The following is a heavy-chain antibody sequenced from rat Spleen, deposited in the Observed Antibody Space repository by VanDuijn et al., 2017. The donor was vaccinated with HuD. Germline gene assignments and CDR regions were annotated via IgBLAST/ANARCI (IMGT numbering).Heavy chain of an antibody. J-gene: IGHJ2*01. CDR2: ISYDGSST. V-gene: IGHV5-7*01. CDR3: ARQREWCFDY. D-gene: IGHD1-1*01. Sequence: EVQLVESGGGLVQPGRSLKLSCAASGFTFSDYNMAWVRQAPKKGLEWVATISYDGSSTYYRDSVKGRFTISRDNAKSTLYLQMDSRRSEDTATYYCARQREWCFDYWGQGVMVTVSS. CDR1: GFTFSDYN.